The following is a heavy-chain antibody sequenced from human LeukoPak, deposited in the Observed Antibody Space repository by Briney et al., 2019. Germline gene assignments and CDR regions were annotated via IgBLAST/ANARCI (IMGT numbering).Heavy chain of an antibody. CDR2: ISAYNGNT. V-gene: IGHV1-18*01. D-gene: IGHD2-2*01. Sequence: ASVKVSCKASGYTFTSYGISWVRQAPGQGLEWMGWISAYNGNTNYAQKLQGRVTMTTDTSTSTAYMELSRLRSDDTAVYYCARARQYQLLRGYYYYYYMDVWGKGTTVTVSS. J-gene: IGHJ6*03. CDR3: ARARQYQLLRGYYYYYYMDV. CDR1: GYTFTSYG.